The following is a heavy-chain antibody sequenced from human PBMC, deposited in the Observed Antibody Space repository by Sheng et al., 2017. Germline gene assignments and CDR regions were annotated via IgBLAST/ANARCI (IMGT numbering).Heavy chain of an antibody. Sequence: QMHLQESGPGLVKPSETLSLTCNVSGGSVSGSSYYWAWIRQPPGKGPEYVGNIHSGGATTYNPSLKSRVTMSVDTSKNQVSLRLNSVTAADTAVYYCAKTYYNNNHNXWGQGMLVTVSS. V-gene: IGHV4-39*07. D-gene: IGHD3-22*01. J-gene: IGHJ4*02. CDR3: AKTYYNNNHNX. CDR2: IHSGGAT. CDR1: GGSVSGSSYY.